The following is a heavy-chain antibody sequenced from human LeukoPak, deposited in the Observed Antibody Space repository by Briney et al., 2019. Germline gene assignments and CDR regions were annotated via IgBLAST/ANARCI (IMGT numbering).Heavy chain of an antibody. Sequence: SETLSLTCAVYGGSFSGYYWSWIRQPPGNGPEWIGEINHSGSTNYNPSLKSRVTISVDTSKNQFSLKLSSVTAADTAVYYCARGAVFWSGYYRIPDRGHWFDPWGQGTLVTVSS. D-gene: IGHD3-3*01. CDR1: GGSFSGYY. CDR3: ARGAVFWSGYYRIPDRGHWFDP. CDR2: INHSGST. V-gene: IGHV4-34*01. J-gene: IGHJ5*02.